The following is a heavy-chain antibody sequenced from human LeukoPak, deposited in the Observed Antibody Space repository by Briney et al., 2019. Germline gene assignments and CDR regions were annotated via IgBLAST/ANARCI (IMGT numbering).Heavy chain of an antibody. Sequence: GGSLRLSCAASGFTFSDYYMSWIRQAPGKGLEWVSYISSSGSTIKFADSVKGRSTISRDNAKNSLYLQMNSLRAEDTAVYYCARGAYCSSTSCYAFYYYYYMDVWGKGTTVTVAS. J-gene: IGHJ6*03. CDR3: ARGAYCSSTSCYAFYYYYYMDV. CDR1: GFTFSDYY. V-gene: IGHV3-11*04. CDR2: ISSSGSTI. D-gene: IGHD2-2*01.